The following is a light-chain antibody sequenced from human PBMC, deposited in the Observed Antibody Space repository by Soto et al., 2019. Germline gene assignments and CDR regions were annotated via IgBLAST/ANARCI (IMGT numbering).Light chain of an antibody. Sequence: DSQMTQSPSTLSASVGDRVTITCRASQSVTTWLAWYQQKPGKAPKILISKASNLQSAVPSRFSASGSGTEFTLTISSLLPDDFGTYYCQQYDSYPLTFGGGTKVDIK. V-gene: IGKV1-5*03. J-gene: IGKJ4*01. CDR3: QQYDSYPLT. CDR1: QSVTTW. CDR2: KAS.